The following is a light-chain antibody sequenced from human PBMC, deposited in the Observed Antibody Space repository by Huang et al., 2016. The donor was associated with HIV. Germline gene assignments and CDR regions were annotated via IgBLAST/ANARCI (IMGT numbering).Light chain of an antibody. CDR3: QQYNDWPLT. Sequence: EIVMTQSPATLYVSPGERATLSCRASQSVSNYLAWYQQKPGQAPRLLIYDASTGATGSPSRFSGSGSGAEFTLTISSLQSEDSAVYYCQQYNDWPLTFGGGTKVEIK. J-gene: IGKJ4*01. V-gene: IGKV3-15*01. CDR2: DAS. CDR1: QSVSNY.